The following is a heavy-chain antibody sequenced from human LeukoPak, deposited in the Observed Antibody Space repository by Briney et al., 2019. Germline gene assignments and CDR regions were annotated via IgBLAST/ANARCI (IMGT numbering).Heavy chain of an antibody. CDR3: AKSDRHPGVRGLVIADY. J-gene: IGHJ4*02. CDR1: GFTFSSYG. D-gene: IGHD2-21*01. V-gene: IGHV3-30*02. CDR2: IRYDGSNK. Sequence: PGGSLRLSCAASGFTFSSYGMHWVRQAPGKGLEWVAFIRYDGSNKYYADSVKGRFTISRDNSKNTLYLQMNSLRAEDTAIYYCAKSDRHPGVRGLVIADYWGQGTLVTVSS.